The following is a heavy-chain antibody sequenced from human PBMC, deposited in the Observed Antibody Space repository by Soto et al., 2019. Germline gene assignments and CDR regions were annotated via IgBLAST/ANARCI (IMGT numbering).Heavy chain of an antibody. Sequence: PGGSLRLSCAASVFTFSSYSMSWVRQAPGKGLEWVSTISGSGAATYYADSVKGRFTISRDNSKNTLYLQMNSLRAEDTAVYYCAKQRPFSGYLYGMDVWGQGTTVTVSS. CDR2: ISGSGAAT. CDR1: VFTFSSYS. V-gene: IGHV3-23*01. CDR3: AKQRPFSGYLYGMDV. D-gene: IGHD3-10*01. J-gene: IGHJ6*02.